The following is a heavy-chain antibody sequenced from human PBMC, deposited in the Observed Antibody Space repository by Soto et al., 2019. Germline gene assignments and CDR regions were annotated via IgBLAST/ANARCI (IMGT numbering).Heavy chain of an antibody. V-gene: IGHV1-2*04. CDR2: INPNSGGT. Sequence: QVQLVQSGAEVKKPGASVKVSCKASGYTFTGYYMHWVRQAPGQGLEWMGWINPNSGGTNYAQKFQGWVTMTRDTSISTAYMELSRLRSDDTAVYYCARGRPRGLRTGTTSGVDYWGQGTLVTVSS. J-gene: IGHJ4*02. D-gene: IGHD1-7*01. CDR1: GYTFTGYY. CDR3: ARGRPRGLRTGTTSGVDY.